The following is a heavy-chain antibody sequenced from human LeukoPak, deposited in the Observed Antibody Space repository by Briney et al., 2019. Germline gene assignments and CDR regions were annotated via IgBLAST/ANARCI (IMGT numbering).Heavy chain of an antibody. J-gene: IGHJ4*02. CDR1: GGSITSPNYY. V-gene: IGHV4-39*01. CDR2: VDYSGRT. D-gene: IGHD3-22*01. Sequence: SETLSLTCTVSGGSITSPNYYWGWIRQPPGKGLEWIGSVDYSGRTYYNPSLKSRVTISIDASKKQFSLKLSSVTAADTAVYYCARAYYYERSGYYYQTFGYWGQGTLVTVSA. CDR3: ARAYYYERSGYYYQTFGY.